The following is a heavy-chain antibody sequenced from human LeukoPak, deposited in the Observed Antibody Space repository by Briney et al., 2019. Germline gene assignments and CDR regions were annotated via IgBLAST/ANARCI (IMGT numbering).Heavy chain of an antibody. Sequence: PSETLSLTCTVSGGSISSHYWSWIRQPPGKGLEWIGYIYYSGSTNYNPSLKSRVTISVDTSKNQFSLKLSSVTAADTAVYYCARGYSSSWYRGFYYYYYMDVWGKGTMVTVSS. D-gene: IGHD6-13*01. CDR2: IYYSGST. CDR1: GGSISSHY. J-gene: IGHJ6*03. CDR3: ARGYSSSWYRGFYYYYYMDV. V-gene: IGHV4-59*11.